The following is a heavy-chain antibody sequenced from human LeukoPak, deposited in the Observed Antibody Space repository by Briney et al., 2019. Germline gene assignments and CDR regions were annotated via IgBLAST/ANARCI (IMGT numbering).Heavy chain of an antibody. J-gene: IGHJ6*02. CDR2: MNPNSGNT. CDR3: ARGDDIVVVPAASSGMDV. V-gene: IGHV1-8*01. CDR1: GYTFTSYD. Sequence: GASVKVSCKASGYTFTSYDINWVRQATGQGLEWMGWMNPNSGNTGYAQKFQGRVTMTRNTSISTAYMELGSLRSEDTAVYYCARGDDIVVVPAASSGMDVWGQGTTVTVSS. D-gene: IGHD2-2*01.